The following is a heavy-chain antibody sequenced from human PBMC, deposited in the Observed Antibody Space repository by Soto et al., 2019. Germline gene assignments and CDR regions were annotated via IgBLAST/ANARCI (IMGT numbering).Heavy chain of an antibody. D-gene: IGHD3-10*01. CDR3: AKDRFGELQRRYYYGMDV. CDR2: ISNSGDST. V-gene: IGHV3-23*01. J-gene: IGHJ6*02. Sequence: GGSLRLSCAASGLTFSSFAVSWVRQAPGKGLDWVSTISNSGDSTYYADSMKGRFTISRDNSKNTLYLQMNSLRAEDTAVYYCAKDRFGELQRRYYYGMDVWGQGTTVTVSS. CDR1: GLTFSSFA.